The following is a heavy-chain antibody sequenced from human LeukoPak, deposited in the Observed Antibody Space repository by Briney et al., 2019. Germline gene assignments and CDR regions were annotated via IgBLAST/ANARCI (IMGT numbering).Heavy chain of an antibody. CDR3: AREASWGPDY. CDR1: GFPFSSYG. D-gene: IGHD3-16*01. V-gene: IGHV3-48*01. Sequence: GGSLRLSCAASGFPFSSYGINWVRQAPGKGLEWISFISRTSDSIYYADSVKGRFTISRDNVRNSLFLQMNSLRVEDTAVYFCAREASWGPDYWGQGTLITVSS. J-gene: IGHJ4*02. CDR2: ISRTSDSI.